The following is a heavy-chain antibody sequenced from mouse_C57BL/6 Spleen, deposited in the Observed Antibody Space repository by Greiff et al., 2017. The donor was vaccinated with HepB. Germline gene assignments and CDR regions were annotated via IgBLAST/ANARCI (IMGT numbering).Heavy chain of an antibody. CDR2: IWSGGRT. V-gene: IGHV2-2*01. J-gene: IGHJ3*01. CDR1: GFSLTSYG. D-gene: IGHD2-4*01. Sequence: VKLMESGPGLVQPSQSLSITCTVSGFSLTSYGVHWVRQSPGKGLEWLGVIWSGGRTDYNAAFISRLSISKDNSKSQVFFKMNSPKADDTAIYYCARRNYDYDAGWFAYWGQGTLVTVSA. CDR3: ARRNYDYDAGWFAY.